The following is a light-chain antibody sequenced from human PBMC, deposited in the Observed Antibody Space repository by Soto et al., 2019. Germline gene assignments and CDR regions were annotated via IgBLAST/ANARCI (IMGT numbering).Light chain of an antibody. V-gene: IGLV2-23*01. CDR1: SSDVGNYNL. Sequence: QSALTQPASVSGSPGQSITISCTGTSSDVGNYNLVSWYQQYPGKAPKLMIYEGGKRPSGVSNRFSGSKSGNTASLTISGLQAEDEADFYCCSFALRSTLIFGGATKLTVL. CDR3: CSFALRSTLI. J-gene: IGLJ2*01. CDR2: EGG.